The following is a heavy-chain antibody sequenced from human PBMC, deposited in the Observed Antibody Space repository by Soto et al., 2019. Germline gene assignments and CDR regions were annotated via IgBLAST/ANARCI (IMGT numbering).Heavy chain of an antibody. CDR1: GGSISSDGYY. V-gene: IGHV4-31*03. CDR2: IYHTGST. J-gene: IGHJ4*02. Sequence: QVQLQESGPGLVKPSQTLSLTCTVSGGSISSDGYYWNWIRQHPGKGLEWIGYIYHTGSTYYNPSLASRVTLSVDTSRSQLSLKLSYVTAADTAVYYCARGIRSSWFPERGVFDYWGQGALVTVSS. D-gene: IGHD3-10*01. CDR3: ARGIRSSWFPERGVFDY.